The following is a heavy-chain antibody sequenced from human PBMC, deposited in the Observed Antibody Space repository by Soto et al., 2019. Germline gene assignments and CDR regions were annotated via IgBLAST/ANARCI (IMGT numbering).Heavy chain of an antibody. CDR3: AKERDTVAGLAYFDN. Sequence: PGGSLRLSCAASGFTFSSYGMHWVRQAPGKGLEWVAVISYDGSNKYYADSVKGRFTISRDNSKNTLYLQMNSLRAEDTAVYYCAKERDTVAGLAYFDNLGQRTLLTVS. CDR1: GFTFSSYG. J-gene: IGHJ4*02. V-gene: IGHV3-30*18. D-gene: IGHD6-19*01. CDR2: ISYDGSNK.